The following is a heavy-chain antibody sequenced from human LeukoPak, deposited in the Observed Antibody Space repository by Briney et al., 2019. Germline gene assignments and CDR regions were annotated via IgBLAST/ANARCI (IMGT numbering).Heavy chain of an antibody. CDR3: ARGGAARLHFQN. CDR1: GGSISSGDYY. D-gene: IGHD6-6*01. V-gene: IGHV4-30-4*02. CDR2: IYYSGST. J-gene: IGHJ1*01. Sequence: SETLSLTCTVSGGSISSGDYYWSWIRQPPGKGLEWIGYIYYSGSTYYNPSLKSRVTISVDTSKNQFSLNLNSVTAADTAVYYCARGGAARLHFQNWGQGTLVTVSS.